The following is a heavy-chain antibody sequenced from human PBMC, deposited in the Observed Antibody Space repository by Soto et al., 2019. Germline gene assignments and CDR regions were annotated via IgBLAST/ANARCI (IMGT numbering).Heavy chain of an antibody. CDR1: GYSFTNYW. J-gene: IGHJ6*02. CDR3: ARRGYSRSSGFYYYGMDV. D-gene: IGHD6-6*01. Sequence: GESLKISCKGSGYSFTNYWVAWVRQVPGKGLEWMGIIYPGDSDTRYSPSFQGQVTISADKSISTAYLQWSSLKASDTAMYYCARRGYSRSSGFYYYGMDVWGQGTTVTVSS. CDR2: IYPGDSDT. V-gene: IGHV5-51*01.